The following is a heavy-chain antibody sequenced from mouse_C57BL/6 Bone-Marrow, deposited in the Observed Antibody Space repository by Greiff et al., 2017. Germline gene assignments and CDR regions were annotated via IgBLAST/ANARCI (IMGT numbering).Heavy chain of an antibody. D-gene: IGHD2-5*01. CDR3: TNSNSYYFDY. V-gene: IGHV14-4*01. J-gene: IGHJ2*01. Sequence: EVQLQQSGAELVRPGASVKLSCTASGFNIKDDYMHWVKQRPEQGLEWIGWIDPENGDTEYASKFQGKATITADTSSNTAYLQLSILTSEDTAVYYCTNSNSYYFDYWGQGTTLTVSS. CDR1: GFNIKDDY. CDR2: IDPENGDT.